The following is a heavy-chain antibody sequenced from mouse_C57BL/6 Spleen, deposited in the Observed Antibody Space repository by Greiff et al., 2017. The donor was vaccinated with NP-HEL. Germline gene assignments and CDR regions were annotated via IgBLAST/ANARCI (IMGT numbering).Heavy chain of an antibody. J-gene: IGHJ4*01. CDR1: GFTFSDYY. CDR2: INYDGSST. V-gene: IGHV5-16*01. CDR3: AREEESMDD. Sequence: EVKVVESEGGLVQPGSSMKLSCTASGFTFSDYYMAWVRQVPEKGLEWVANINYDGSSTYYLDSLKSRFIISRDNAKNILYLQMSSLKSEDTATYFLAREEESMDDWGQGTSVTVSS.